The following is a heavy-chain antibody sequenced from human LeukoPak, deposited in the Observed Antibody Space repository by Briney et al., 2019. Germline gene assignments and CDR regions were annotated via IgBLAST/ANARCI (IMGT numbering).Heavy chain of an antibody. CDR2: IYHSGST. Sequence: PSETLSLTRAVSGGSISSSNWWSWVRQPPGKGLAWIGEIYHSGSTNYNPSLKSRVTISVDKSKNQFSLKLSSVTAADTAVYYCASAPPRKVDFWSGYYSDYYGMDVWGQGTTVTVSS. CDR3: ASAPPRKVDFWSGYYSDYYGMDV. CDR1: GGSISSSNW. J-gene: IGHJ6*02. V-gene: IGHV4-4*02. D-gene: IGHD3-3*01.